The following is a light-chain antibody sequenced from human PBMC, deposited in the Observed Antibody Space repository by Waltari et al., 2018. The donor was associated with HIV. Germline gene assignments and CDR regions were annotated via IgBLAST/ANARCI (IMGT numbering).Light chain of an antibody. CDR2: SNN. J-gene: IGLJ3*02. CDR3: AAWDDSLAWV. Sequence: YVLTQPPSASGTHGQRVTISCSGSSSNIGSNTVNWYQQLPGTAPKLLIYSNNQRPSGVPDRFSGSKSGNSASLAISGLQSEDEADYYCAAWDDSLAWVFGGGTKLTVL. V-gene: IGLV1-44*01. CDR1: SSNIGSNT.